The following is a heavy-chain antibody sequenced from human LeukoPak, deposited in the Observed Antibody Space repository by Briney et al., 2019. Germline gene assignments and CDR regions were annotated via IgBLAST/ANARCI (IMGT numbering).Heavy chain of an antibody. CDR2: ISSSSSYI. CDR1: GFTFSSYS. CDR3: ARIDCSGGSCYTFDY. J-gene: IGHJ4*02. Sequence: PGGSLRLSCAASGFTFSSYSMNWVRQAPGKGLEWVSSISSSSSYIYYADSVKGRFTISRDNAKNSLYLQMNSLRAEDTAVYYCARIDCSGGSCYTFDYWGQGTLVTVSS. D-gene: IGHD2-15*01. V-gene: IGHV3-21*01.